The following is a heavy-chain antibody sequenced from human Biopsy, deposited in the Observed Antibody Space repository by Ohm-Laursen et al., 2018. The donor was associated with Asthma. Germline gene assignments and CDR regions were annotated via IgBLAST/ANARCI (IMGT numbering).Heavy chain of an antibody. CDR3: AKRRGYSGHDNDY. D-gene: IGHD5-12*01. CDR2: ISYDGNHK. V-gene: IGHV3-30*18. J-gene: IGHJ4*02. Sequence: SSLRLSCSAPGFMFRSFGMHWVRQAPGKGLEWVAVISYDGNHKFYEDSVKSRFTISRDNSKNTLYLQMNSLRTEDTAVYYCAKRRGYSGHDNDYWGQGTLVIVSS. CDR1: GFMFRSFG.